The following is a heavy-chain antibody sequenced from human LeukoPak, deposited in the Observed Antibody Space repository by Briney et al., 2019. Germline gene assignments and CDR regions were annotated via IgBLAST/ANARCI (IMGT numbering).Heavy chain of an antibody. D-gene: IGHD3-22*01. CDR3: ARYYDSSGYLDY. V-gene: IGHV3-66*03. J-gene: IGHJ4*02. CDR1: GFTVSSNY. CDR2: IYSCGST. Sequence: GGSLRLSCAASGFTVSSNYMSWVRQAPGKGLEWVSVIYSCGSTYYADSVKGRFTISRDNSKNTLYLQMNSLRAEDTAVYYCARYYDSSGYLDYWGQGTLVTVSS.